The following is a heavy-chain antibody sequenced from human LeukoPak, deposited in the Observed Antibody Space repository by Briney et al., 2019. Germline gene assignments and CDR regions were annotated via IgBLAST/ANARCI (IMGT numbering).Heavy chain of an antibody. D-gene: IGHD2-15*01. V-gene: IGHV3-23*01. CDR2: ITGGGDST. CDR3: AKGSSGGRPYYFDY. J-gene: IGHJ4*02. CDR1: GFTFSSSA. Sequence: PGGSLRLSYAASGFTFSSSAMSWVRQAPGKGLEWVSAITGGGDSTYYAESVKGRFTISRDNSKNTLYLQMNSLRAEDTAVYYCAKGSSGGRPYYFDYWGQGTLVTVSS.